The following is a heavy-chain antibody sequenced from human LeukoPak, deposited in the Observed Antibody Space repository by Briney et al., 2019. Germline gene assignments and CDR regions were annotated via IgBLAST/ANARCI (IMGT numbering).Heavy chain of an antibody. J-gene: IGHJ4*02. Sequence: GGSLRLSCTASGFIFSNYAMHWVRQAPGKGLEWVSGISWNSGSIGYADSVKGRFTISRDNAKNSLYLQMNSLRAEDTALYYCAKDHRAYYDSSGSSFDYWGQGTLVTVSS. CDR1: GFIFSNYA. V-gene: IGHV3-9*01. CDR3: AKDHRAYYDSSGSSFDY. D-gene: IGHD3-22*01. CDR2: ISWNSGSI.